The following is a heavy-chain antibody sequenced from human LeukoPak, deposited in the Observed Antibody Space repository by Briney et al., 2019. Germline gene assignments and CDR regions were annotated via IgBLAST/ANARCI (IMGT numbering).Heavy chain of an antibody. Sequence: SETLSLTCTVSGGSISSSSYYWGWIRQPPGKGLEWIGSIYYSGSTYYNPSLKSRVTISVDTSKNQFSLKLSSVTAADTAVYYCARDGGNYDREFDYWGQGTLVTVSS. CDR1: GGSISSSSYY. D-gene: IGHD1-7*01. CDR2: IYYSGST. J-gene: IGHJ4*02. V-gene: IGHV4-39*07. CDR3: ARDGGNYDREFDY.